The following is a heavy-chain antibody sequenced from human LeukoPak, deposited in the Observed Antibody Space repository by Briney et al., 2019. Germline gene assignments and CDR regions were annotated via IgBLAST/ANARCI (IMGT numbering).Heavy chain of an antibody. V-gene: IGHV3-49*04. D-gene: IGHD1-1*01. CDR1: GFTFGDYD. CDR3: NRGLEPSTGPDY. J-gene: IGHJ4*02. Sequence: GRSLRLSCTASGFTFGDYDMSWVRQAPGKGLEWVGFIGRKASGGTPYYAASVKGRLTISRDDSKSIAYLQMNSLKTEDTAVYYCNRGLEPSTGPDYWGQGTLVTVSS. CDR2: IGRKASGGTP.